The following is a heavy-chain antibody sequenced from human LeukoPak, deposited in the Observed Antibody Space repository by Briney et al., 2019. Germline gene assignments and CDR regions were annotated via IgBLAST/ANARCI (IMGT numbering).Heavy chain of an antibody. V-gene: IGHV1-46*01. J-gene: IGHJ5*02. Sequence: ASVMVSCKASGYTFTSYYMHWVRQAPGQGLEWMGIINPSGGSTSYAQKFQGRVTMTRDMSTSTVYMELSSLRSEDTAVYYCARENFGVVIRENNWFDPWGQGTLVTVSS. CDR1: GYTFTSYY. CDR3: ARENFGVVIRENNWFDP. D-gene: IGHD3-3*01. CDR2: INPSGGST.